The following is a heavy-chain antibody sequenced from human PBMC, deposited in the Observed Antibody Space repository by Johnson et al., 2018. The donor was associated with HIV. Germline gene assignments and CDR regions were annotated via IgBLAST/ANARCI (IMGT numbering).Heavy chain of an antibody. Sequence: QMQLVESGGGVVQPGRSLRLSCAASGFNFNNYGMHWVRQAPGKGLEWVAVISYDGSTKYFADSVKGRFTISRDNSRYTLYLQMSSLRAEDTAVYYCAKGIPKYDSRGYDAFDIWGQGTMVTVSS. CDR3: AKGIPKYDSRGYDAFDI. D-gene: IGHD3-22*01. CDR2: ISYDGSTK. CDR1: GFNFNNYG. J-gene: IGHJ3*02. V-gene: IGHV3-30*18.